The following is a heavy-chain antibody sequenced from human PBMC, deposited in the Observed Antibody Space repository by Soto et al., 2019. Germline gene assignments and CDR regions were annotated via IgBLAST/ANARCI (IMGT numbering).Heavy chain of an antibody. V-gene: IGHV4-31*03. Sequence: SETLSLTCTVSGGSISSGGYYWSWIRQHPGKGLEWIGYIYYSGSTYYNPSLKSRVTISVDTSKNQFSLKLSSVTAADTAVYYGARQNYYYYGMDVWGQGTTVTVSS. J-gene: IGHJ6*02. CDR3: ARQNYYYYGMDV. CDR2: IYYSGST. CDR1: GGSISSGGYY.